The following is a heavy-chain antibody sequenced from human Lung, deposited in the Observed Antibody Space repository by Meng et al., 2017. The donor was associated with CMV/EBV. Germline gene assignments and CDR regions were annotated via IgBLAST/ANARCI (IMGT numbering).Heavy chain of an antibody. D-gene: IGHD6-19*01. V-gene: IGHV1-2*06. J-gene: IGHJ4*01. Sequence: VQLVQSGAEVKMPGASVKISCQASGYSFSGFDQNWPRQAPGHGLEWLGRVNPISDDTHLAQKFEGRITVTRGATINTAFMELTRLRPDDTAVYYCAKSSDNGWSSWGPGTLVTVSS. CDR2: VNPISDDT. CDR3: AKSSDNGWSS. CDR1: GYSFSGFD.